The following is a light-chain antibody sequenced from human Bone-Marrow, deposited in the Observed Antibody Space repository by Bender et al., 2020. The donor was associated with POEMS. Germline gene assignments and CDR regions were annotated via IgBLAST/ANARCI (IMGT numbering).Light chain of an antibody. Sequence: QSALTQPPSASGSPGQSVTISCTGSASDVGDYKYVSWYQQHPGKAPKLIIYEVDKRPSGVPDRFSGSKSGNTASLTVSGLQAEDEAEYFCSSYVGSDNWDYVFGSGTKVTVL. V-gene: IGLV2-8*01. CDR2: EVD. CDR1: ASDVGDYKY. J-gene: IGLJ1*01. CDR3: SSYVGSDNWDYV.